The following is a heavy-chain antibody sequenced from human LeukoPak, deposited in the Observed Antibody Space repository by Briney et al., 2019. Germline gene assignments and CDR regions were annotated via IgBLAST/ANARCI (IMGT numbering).Heavy chain of an antibody. CDR2: IKNGGSP. D-gene: IGHD5-12*01. V-gene: IGHV4-4*08. Sequence: SETLSLTCTVSGGSISSYYWSWIRQPPGKGLEWMGHIKNGGSPNYNPPLKSRVIISLDTSKNQFSLTVSSVTAADTAVYYCARLTWITDYWGQGTLVTVSS. CDR3: ARLTWITDY. J-gene: IGHJ4*02. CDR1: GGSISSYY.